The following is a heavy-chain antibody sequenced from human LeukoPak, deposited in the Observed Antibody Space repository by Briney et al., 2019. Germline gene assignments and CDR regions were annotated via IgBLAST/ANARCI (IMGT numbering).Heavy chain of an antibody. CDR2: IKQDGSEK. CDR3: ARPRYSSSWYEIPLHFDY. D-gene: IGHD6-13*01. J-gene: IGHJ4*02. CDR1: GFTFSSYW. V-gene: IGHV3-7*01. Sequence: SGGSLRLSCAASGFTFSSYWMSWVRQAPGKGLEWVANIKQDGSEKYYVDSVKGRFTISRDNAKNSLYLQMNSLRAEDTAVYYCARPRYSSSWYEIPLHFDYWGQGTLVTVSS.